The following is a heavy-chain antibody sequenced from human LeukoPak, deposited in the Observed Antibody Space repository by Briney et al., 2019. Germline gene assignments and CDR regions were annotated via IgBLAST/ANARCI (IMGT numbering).Heavy chain of an antibody. CDR3: ARGSGWYAVSDY. CDR2: IYYSGST. Sequence: SETLSLTCTDSGGSISSYYWSWIRQPPGKGLEWIGYIYYSGSTNYNPSLKSRVTISVDTSKNQFSLKLSSVTAADTAVYYCARGSGWYAVSDYWGQGTLVTVSS. J-gene: IGHJ4*02. CDR1: GGSISSYY. D-gene: IGHD6-19*01. V-gene: IGHV4-59*01.